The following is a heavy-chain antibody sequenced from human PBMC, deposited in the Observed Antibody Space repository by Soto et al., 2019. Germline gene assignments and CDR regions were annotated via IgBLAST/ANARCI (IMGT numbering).Heavy chain of an antibody. V-gene: IGHV3-21*01. J-gene: IGHJ4*02. Sequence: EVQSVESGGGLVKPGGSLRLSCVGSGFIFSSFTMTWVRQAPGMGLQYVSSISKSSSLIYYADSVKGRFTISRDNAKDSLFLQMYDLRAEDTAIYYCVRGDDRVDWGQGSLVTVSS. D-gene: IGHD2-21*02. CDR2: ISKSSSLI. CDR1: GFIFSSFT. CDR3: VRGDDRVD.